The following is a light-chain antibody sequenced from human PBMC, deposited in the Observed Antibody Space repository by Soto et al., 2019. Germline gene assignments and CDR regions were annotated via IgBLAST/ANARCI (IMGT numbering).Light chain of an antibody. J-gene: IGLJ2*01. CDR1: TSNLGAGYD. CDR2: GNR. V-gene: IGLV1-40*01. Sequence: QSVLTQPPSVSGAPGQRVTLSCTGNTSNLGAGYDVHWYQQLPGAAPKLVIFGNRNRPSGVPERFSGSKSGTSASLAITGRQAEDEANYYCSSFRRSNTPHVLFGGGTKLTVL. CDR3: SSFRRSNTPHVL.